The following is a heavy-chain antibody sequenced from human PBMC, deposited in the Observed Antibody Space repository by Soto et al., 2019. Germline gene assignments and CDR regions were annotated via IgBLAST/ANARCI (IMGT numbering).Heavy chain of an antibody. CDR3: ARDETGTTPFDY. J-gene: IGHJ4*02. CDR2: INSYNGNT. V-gene: IGHV1-18*01. D-gene: IGHD1-1*01. Sequence: ASVKVSCKASGYTFAGYGFSWVRQAPGQGLEWMGWINSYNGNTNYAQKLQGRVTMTTDTSTSTAYMEIRSLRSDDTAVYYCARDETGTTPFDYWGQGTLVTVSS. CDR1: GYTFAGYG.